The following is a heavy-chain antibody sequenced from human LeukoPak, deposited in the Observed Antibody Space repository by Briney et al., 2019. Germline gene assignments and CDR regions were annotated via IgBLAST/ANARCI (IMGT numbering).Heavy chain of an antibody. Sequence: ASVKVSCKASGYTFTGYYIHWVRQAPGQGLEWMGWINPNSGGTNYAQKFQGRVTMTRDTSISTAYMELSRLRSDDTAVYYCARDIQTYSSGFDPWGQGTLVTVSS. D-gene: IGHD6-25*01. CDR1: GYTFTGYY. J-gene: IGHJ5*02. CDR3: ARDIQTYSSGFDP. CDR2: INPNSGGT. V-gene: IGHV1-2*02.